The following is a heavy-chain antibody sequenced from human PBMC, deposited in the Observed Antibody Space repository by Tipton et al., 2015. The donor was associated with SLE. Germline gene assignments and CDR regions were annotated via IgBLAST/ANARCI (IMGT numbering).Heavy chain of an antibody. CDR1: TGSFSGYY. D-gene: IGHD2-21*01. Sequence: TLSLTCTVYTGSFSGYYWSWIRQPPGKGLEWIGEINHSGSTNYNPSLKSRVTISVDTSKNQFSLKLSSVTAADTAVYYCAREASYCGGDCYPSWFDPWGQGTLVIVSS. CDR3: AREASYCGGDCYPSWFDP. CDR2: INHSGST. J-gene: IGHJ5*02. V-gene: IGHV4-34*01.